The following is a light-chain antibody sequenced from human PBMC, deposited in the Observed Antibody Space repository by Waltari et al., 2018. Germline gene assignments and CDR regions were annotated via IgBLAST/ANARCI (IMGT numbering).Light chain of an antibody. V-gene: IGLV2-23*02. CDR3: CSFTSSSTYV. CDR1: TSYIWLFKV. Sequence: QSALTQPASVSASPGQSITVSCSGPTSYIWLFKVVSWFQQYPGKPPRLIIYEVNKRPPGISDRFSATKSGNVASLTISGLQADDEADYYCCSFTSSSTYVFGSGTTVTVL. CDR2: EVN. J-gene: IGLJ1*01.